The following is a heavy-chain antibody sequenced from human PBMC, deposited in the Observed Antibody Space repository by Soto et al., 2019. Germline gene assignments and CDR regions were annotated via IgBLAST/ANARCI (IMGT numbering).Heavy chain of an antibody. CDR2: IWYDGSNK. CDR1: GFTFSSYG. Sequence: GGSLRLSCAASGFTFSSYGMHWVRQAPGKGLEWVAVIWYDGSNKYYADSVKGRFTISRDNSKNTLYLQMNSLRAEDTAVYYCARQDSSGRLFDYWGQGTLVTVSS. D-gene: IGHD6-19*01. V-gene: IGHV3-33*01. CDR3: ARQDSSGRLFDY. J-gene: IGHJ4*02.